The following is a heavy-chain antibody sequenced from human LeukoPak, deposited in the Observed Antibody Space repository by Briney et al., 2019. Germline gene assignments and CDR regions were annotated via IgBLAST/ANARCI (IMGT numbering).Heavy chain of an antibody. CDR3: ARDYYDSSGYSHFDY. CDR1: GFTFSSYG. J-gene: IGHJ4*02. V-gene: IGHV3-23*01. D-gene: IGHD3-22*01. CDR2: ISGSGGST. Sequence: GGSLRLSCAASGFTFSSYGMSWVRQGPGKGLEWVSAISGSGGSTYYADSVKGRFTISRDNSKNTLYLQMNSLRAEDTAVYYCARDYYDSSGYSHFDYWGQGTLVTVSS.